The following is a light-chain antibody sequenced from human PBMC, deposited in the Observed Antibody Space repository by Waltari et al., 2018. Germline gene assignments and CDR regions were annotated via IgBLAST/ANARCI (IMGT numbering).Light chain of an antibody. CDR2: LGS. V-gene: IGKV2-28*01. Sequence: DIVVTQSPLFLPVTPGEPASISCRSSQSLLHSDGYNYLEGYLQKPGQSPQLLIYLGSNRASGVPDRFSGSGSGTDFTLKISKVEAEDVGVYYCMQALQTWTFGQGTKVEIK. J-gene: IGKJ1*01. CDR1: QSLLHSDGYNY. CDR3: MQALQTWT.